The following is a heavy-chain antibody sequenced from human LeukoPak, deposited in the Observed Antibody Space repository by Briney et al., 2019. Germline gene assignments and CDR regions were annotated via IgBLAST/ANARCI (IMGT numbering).Heavy chain of an antibody. J-gene: IGHJ3*02. Sequence: PSETLSLTCAVSGGSISSSNWWSWVRQPPGKGLEWIGEIYHSGSTNYNPSLKSRVTISVDKSKNQFSLKLSSVTAAGTAVYYCARCEGMAGTTGAFDIWGQGTMVTVSS. D-gene: IGHD1-1*01. CDR1: GGSISSSNW. CDR3: ARCEGMAGTTGAFDI. CDR2: IYHSGST. V-gene: IGHV4-4*02.